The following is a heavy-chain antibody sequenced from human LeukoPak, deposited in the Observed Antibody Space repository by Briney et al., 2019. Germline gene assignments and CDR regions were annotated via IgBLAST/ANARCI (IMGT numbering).Heavy chain of an antibody. Sequence: PGESLKISCKGSGYKFTTHWIGWVRQMPGKGLEYMGIIYPDDSETRYSPSFEGQVTVSADRSTSTAYLQWSSLNASDTAMYYCARTNTGGGYHYYGMDVWGQGTTVIVS. CDR3: ARTNTGGGYHYYGMDV. CDR2: IYPDDSET. V-gene: IGHV5-51*01. CDR1: GYKFTTHW. D-gene: IGHD3-16*02. J-gene: IGHJ6*02.